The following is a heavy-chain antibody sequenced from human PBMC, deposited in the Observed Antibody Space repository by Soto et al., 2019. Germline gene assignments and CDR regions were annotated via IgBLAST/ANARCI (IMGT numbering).Heavy chain of an antibody. J-gene: IGHJ5*02. D-gene: IGHD4-17*01. CDR3: VYRPTDGLWFDP. CDR2: IYWDDDK. CDR1: GFSLSTCGVG. Sequence: QITLKESGPTLVKPTQTLTLTCTFSGFSLSTCGVGVGWIRHPPGKALEWLTLIYWDDDKRYSPSLKNRLTIIKDTSKNQVVLTMTNMDPVDTATYDCVYRPTDGLWFDPWGQGTLVTVSS. V-gene: IGHV2-5*02.